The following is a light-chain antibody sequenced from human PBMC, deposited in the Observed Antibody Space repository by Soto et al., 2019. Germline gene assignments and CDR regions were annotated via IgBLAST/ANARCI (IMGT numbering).Light chain of an antibody. CDR3: KQDETWTWP. CDR1: QSISTN. V-gene: IGKV3-15*01. J-gene: IGKJ1*01. Sequence: VMTQSPATLSVSPGARATLSCRASQSISTNLAWYQHKPGQPPSLVIYGAATTATGVHARFSGSGSGTQFTLTITGLRSDDFAVYYWKQDETWTWPFGQGTKVEI. CDR2: GAA.